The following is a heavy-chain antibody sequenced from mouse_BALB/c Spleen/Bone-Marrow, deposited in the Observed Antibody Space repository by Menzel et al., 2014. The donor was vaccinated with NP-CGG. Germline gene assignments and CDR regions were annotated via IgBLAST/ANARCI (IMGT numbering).Heavy chain of an antibody. D-gene: IGHD2-4*01. CDR1: GISITTGNYR. J-gene: IGHJ2*01. V-gene: IGHV3-5*02. CDR3: ARGAMITTGYFDC. Sequence: EVKLEESGPGLVKPSQTVSLTCTVTGISITTGNYRWSWIRQFPGNKLEWIGYIYYSGTITYNPSLTSRTTITRDTSKNQFFLEMNSLTAEDAATYYCARGAMITTGYFDCWGQGTTLTVSS. CDR2: IYYSGTI.